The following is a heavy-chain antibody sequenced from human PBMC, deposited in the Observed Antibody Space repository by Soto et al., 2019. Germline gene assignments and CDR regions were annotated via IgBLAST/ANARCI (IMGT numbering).Heavy chain of an antibody. CDR3: AKDIPAGYSSGFDAFDI. Sequence: GGSLRLSCAASGFTFDDYAMHWVRQAPGKGLEWVSGISWNSGSIGYADSVKGRFTISRDNAKNSLYLQMNSLRAEDTALYYCAKDIPAGYSSGFDAFDIWGQGTMVTVSS. CDR1: GFTFDDYA. CDR2: ISWNSGSI. V-gene: IGHV3-9*01. D-gene: IGHD6-19*01. J-gene: IGHJ3*02.